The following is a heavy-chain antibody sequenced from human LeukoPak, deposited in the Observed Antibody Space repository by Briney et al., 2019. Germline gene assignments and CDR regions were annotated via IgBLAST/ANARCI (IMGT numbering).Heavy chain of an antibody. J-gene: IGHJ4*02. CDR2: ISAYNGNT. Sequence: GASVKVSCKASGYTFTRYGISWVRQAPGQGLEWMGWISAYNGNTNYARKLQGRVTITTDTSTNTAYMELRSLRSDDTAVYYCARDGRIAVAGSQDYFDYWGQGTLVTVSS. V-gene: IGHV1-18*01. CDR3: ARDGRIAVAGSQDYFDY. CDR1: GYTFTRYG. D-gene: IGHD6-19*01.